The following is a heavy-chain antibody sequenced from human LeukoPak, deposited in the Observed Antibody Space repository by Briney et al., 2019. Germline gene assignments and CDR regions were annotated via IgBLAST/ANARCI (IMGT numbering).Heavy chain of an antibody. CDR2: INYRGTT. D-gene: IGHD3-22*01. Sequence: PSETLSLTCTVSGGSIIGSTSYWGWIRQPPGKGLDWIGIINYRGTTYYNPSLRSRVTISVDTSKNQCVLKLNSVTASDTAVYYCARGYDYWGQGTLVTVSS. CDR3: ARGYDY. CDR1: GGSIIGSTSY. V-gene: IGHV4-39*01. J-gene: IGHJ4*02.